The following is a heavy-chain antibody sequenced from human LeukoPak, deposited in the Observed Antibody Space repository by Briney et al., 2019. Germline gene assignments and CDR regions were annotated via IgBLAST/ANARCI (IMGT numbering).Heavy chain of an antibody. CDR3: ARTSESGIAAGGAFDI. CDR2: ISGSGGRT. V-gene: IGHV3-23*01. Sequence: GGSLRLSCAASGFTFSSYAMSWVRQAPGKGLEWVSTISGSGGRTYYADSVKGRFTISRDNSKNTLYLQMNSLRAEDTAVYYCARTSESGIAAGGAFDIWGQGTMVTVSS. J-gene: IGHJ3*02. CDR1: GFTFSSYA. D-gene: IGHD6-13*01.